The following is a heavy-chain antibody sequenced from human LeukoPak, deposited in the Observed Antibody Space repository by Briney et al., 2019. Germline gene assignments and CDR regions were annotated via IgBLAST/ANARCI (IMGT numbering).Heavy chain of an antibody. CDR3: ARVRQQLVRNDAFDI. Sequence: PGGSLRLSCAASGFTFSSYWMHWVRQAPGKGLGLVSRINSDGSSTDYADSVKGRFTISRDNAKNTLYLQMNSLRVEDTAVYYCARVRQQLVRNDAFDIWGQGTMVTVSS. CDR1: GFTFSSYW. CDR2: INSDGSST. J-gene: IGHJ3*02. D-gene: IGHD6-13*01. V-gene: IGHV3-74*01.